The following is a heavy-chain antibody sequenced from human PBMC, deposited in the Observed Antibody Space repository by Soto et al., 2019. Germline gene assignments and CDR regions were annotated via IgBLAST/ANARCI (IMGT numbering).Heavy chain of an antibody. CDR3: ATLTTIWFGELETFDY. CDR1: GFTFSSYA. J-gene: IGHJ4*02. Sequence: EVQLLESGGGLVQPGGSLSLSCAASGFTFSSYAMNWVRQAPGKGLEWVSTISDSGDSTYYADSVKGRFAISRDNSKNTLYLQMNSLRAEDTAVYYCATLTTIWFGELETFDYWGQGTLVTVSS. CDR2: ISDSGDST. V-gene: IGHV3-23*01. D-gene: IGHD3-10*01.